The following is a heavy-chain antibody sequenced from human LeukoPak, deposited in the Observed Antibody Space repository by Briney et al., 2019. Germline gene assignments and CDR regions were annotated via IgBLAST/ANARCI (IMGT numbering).Heavy chain of an antibody. V-gene: IGHV3-74*03. CDR3: ARADYYGSGSTPFY. D-gene: IGHD3-10*01. CDR2: ISPDGSTT. Sequence: PGGSLRLSCSASGFTFSRYWMHWVRQAPGKGLMWVSRISPDGSTTLYADSVKGRFTISRDHAKNTLYLQMNSLGGDDTAVYYCARADYYGSGSTPFYWGQGTLVTVSS. CDR1: GFTFSRYW. J-gene: IGHJ4*02.